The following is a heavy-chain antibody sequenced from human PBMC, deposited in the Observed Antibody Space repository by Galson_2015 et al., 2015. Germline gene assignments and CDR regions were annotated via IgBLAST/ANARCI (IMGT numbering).Heavy chain of an antibody. V-gene: IGHV3-30*18. CDR1: GFTFSSYG. CDR2: ISYDGSNK. Sequence: SLRLSCAASGFTFSSYGMHWVRQAPGKGLEWVAVISYDGSNKYYADSVKGRFTISRDNSKNTLYLQMNSLRAEDTAVYYCAKRDGYNYLTIDYWGQGTLVTVSS. CDR3: AKRDGYNYLTIDY. J-gene: IGHJ4*02. D-gene: IGHD5-24*01.